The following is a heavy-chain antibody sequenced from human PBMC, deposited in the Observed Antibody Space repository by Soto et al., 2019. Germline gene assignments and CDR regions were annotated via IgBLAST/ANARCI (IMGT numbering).Heavy chain of an antibody. J-gene: IGHJ6*02. CDR3: AATSLPYYDVLTGYYHFGMDV. V-gene: IGHV1-58*02. CDR1: GFTFTRSA. CDR2: IVVGSGNT. Sequence: ASVPVSCKASGFTFTRSAMQWVRQARGQRLEWIGWIVVGSGNTNSAQKFQERVTITRDMSTNTAYMELSSLRADDTAVYYCAATSLPYYDVLTGYYHFGMDVWGQGTTVTVSS. D-gene: IGHD3-9*01.